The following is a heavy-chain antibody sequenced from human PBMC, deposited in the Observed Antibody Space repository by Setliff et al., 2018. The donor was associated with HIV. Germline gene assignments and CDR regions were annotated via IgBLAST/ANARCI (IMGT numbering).Heavy chain of an antibody. CDR1: GGSFSAYY. D-gene: IGHD1-26*01. J-gene: IGHJ5*02. V-gene: IGHV4-34*01. CDR3: ARGGGTYGMNWVDP. CDR2: INHSGST. Sequence: TSETLSLTCAVYGGSFSAYYWTWIRQPPGKGLEWIGEINHSGSTNYNPSLKSRVTISLDTSKNQFSLKVRSVTAADTAVYYCARGGGTYGMNWVDPWGQGTLVTVSS.